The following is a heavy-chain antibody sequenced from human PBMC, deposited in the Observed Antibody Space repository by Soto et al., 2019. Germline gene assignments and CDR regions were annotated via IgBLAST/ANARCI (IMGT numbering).Heavy chain of an antibody. CDR3: ARHDAHSSSDF. CDR2: IYPGESDS. CDR1: GYSFSNSW. J-gene: IGHJ4*01. V-gene: IGHV5-51*01. Sequence: GESLTISGKCSGYSFSNSWIACVRQMPGKGLERMGIIYPGESDSRYSPSFQGQVSISADKSINTAYLQWSSLKASDTAMYYCARHDAHSSSDFWGHRTLATVS. D-gene: IGHD6-19*01.